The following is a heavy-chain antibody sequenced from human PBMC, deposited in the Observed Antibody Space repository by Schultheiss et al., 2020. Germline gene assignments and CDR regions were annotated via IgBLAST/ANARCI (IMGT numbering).Heavy chain of an antibody. CDR2: IYHNGST. J-gene: IGHJ4*02. Sequence: SETLSLTCAVSGGSISSSNWWRWVRQPPGKGLEWIGEIYHNGSTDYNPSLKSRVTISVDTSKNQFSLKLSSGTAADTAVYYCARVKQARRKKVEMAIDYWGQGSLVTVAS. D-gene: IGHD5-24*01. CDR1: GGSISSSNW. V-gene: IGHV4-4*02. CDR3: ARVKQARRKKVEMAIDY.